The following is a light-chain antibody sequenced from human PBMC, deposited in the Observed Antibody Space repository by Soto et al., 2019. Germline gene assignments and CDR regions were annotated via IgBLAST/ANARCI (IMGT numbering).Light chain of an antibody. CDR1: QSVGSN. V-gene: IGKV3-15*01. CDR3: QQYKIWPLT. J-gene: IGKJ4*01. Sequence: EIVMTQSPATLSVSPGGRATLSCRASQSVGSNLAWYQQKPGQAPRLLFYGASTRPTGFPARFSGSGSGTEFTLTISSLQSEDFAVYYCQQYKIWPLTFGGGTRVEIK. CDR2: GAS.